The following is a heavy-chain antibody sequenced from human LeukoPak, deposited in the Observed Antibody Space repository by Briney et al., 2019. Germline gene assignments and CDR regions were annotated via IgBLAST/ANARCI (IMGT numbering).Heavy chain of an antibody. CDR2: ISSSSSSYI. CDR1: GFTFSSYS. V-gene: IGHV3-21*01. Sequence: GGSLRLSCAASGFTFSSYSMNWVRQAPGKGLEWVSSISSSSSSYIYYADSVKGRFTISRDNAKNSLYLQMNSLRAEDRAVYYCAPYNWNYDAFDIWGQGTMVTVSS. D-gene: IGHD1-7*01. CDR3: APYNWNYDAFDI. J-gene: IGHJ3*02.